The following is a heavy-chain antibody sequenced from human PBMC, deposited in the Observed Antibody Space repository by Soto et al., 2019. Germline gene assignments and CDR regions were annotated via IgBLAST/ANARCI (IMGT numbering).Heavy chain of an antibody. CDR1: GYTFTSYA. CDR3: ARRSVVVTARDY. Sequence: QVQLVQSGAEEKKPGASVKVSCKASGYTFTSYAMHWVRQAPGQRLEWMGWINAGNGNTKYSQKFQGRVTITRDTSASTAYMELSSLRSEDTAVYYCARRSVVVTARDYWGQGTLVTVSA. CDR2: INAGNGNT. D-gene: IGHD2-21*02. J-gene: IGHJ4*02. V-gene: IGHV1-3*05.